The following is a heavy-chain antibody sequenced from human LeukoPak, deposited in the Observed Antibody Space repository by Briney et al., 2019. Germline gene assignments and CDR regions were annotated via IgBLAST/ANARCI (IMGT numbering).Heavy chain of an antibody. D-gene: IGHD3-10*01. V-gene: IGHV4-4*08. J-gene: IGHJ4*02. CDR3: ASGPYYYGSGSYLVDY. CDR2: IYTSGST. Sequence: SETLSLTCAVSGRSLSGYYWTWIRQPPGKGLEWIGRIYTSGSTNYNPSLKSRVTISVDTSKNQFSLKLSSVTAADTAVYYCASGPYYYGSGSYLVDYWGQGTLVTVSS. CDR1: GRSLSGYY.